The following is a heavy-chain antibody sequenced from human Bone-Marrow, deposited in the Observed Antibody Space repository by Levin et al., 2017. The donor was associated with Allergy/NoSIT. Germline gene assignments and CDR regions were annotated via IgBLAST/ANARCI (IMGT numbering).Heavy chain of an antibody. V-gene: IGHV3-33*01. CDR3: ARDHYYDSSGYYNY. J-gene: IGHJ4*02. CDR2: IWYDGSNK. D-gene: IGHD3-22*01. Sequence: GESLKISCAASGFTFSSYGMHWVRQAPGKGLEWVAVIWYDGSNKYYADSVKGRFTISRDNSKNTLYLQMNSLRAEDTAVYYCARDHYYDSSGYYNYWGQGTLVTVSS. CDR1: GFTFSSYG.